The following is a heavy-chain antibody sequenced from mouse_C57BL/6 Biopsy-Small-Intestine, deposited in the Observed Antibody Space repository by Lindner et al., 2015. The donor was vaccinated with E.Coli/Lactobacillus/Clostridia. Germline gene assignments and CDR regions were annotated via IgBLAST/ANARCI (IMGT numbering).Heavy chain of an antibody. Sequence: VQLQESGAELVKPGASVKLSCTASGFNIEDYYIHWVKQRTAQGLEWIGRIDPGDGESKYAPKFQDKATITADTSSNTAYLHLSSLTSEDSAVYYCAREFITTIGYYFDYWGHGTTLTVSS. CDR1: GFNIEDYY. CDR2: IDPGDGES. J-gene: IGHJ2*01. CDR3: AREFITTIGYYFDY. V-gene: IGHV14-2*01. D-gene: IGHD1-1*01.